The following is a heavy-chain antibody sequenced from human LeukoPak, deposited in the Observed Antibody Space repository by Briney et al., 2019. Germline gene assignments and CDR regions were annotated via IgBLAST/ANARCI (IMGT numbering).Heavy chain of an antibody. CDR1: GFTFDDYG. CDR2: ITSSGGST. D-gene: IGHD6-19*01. Sequence: GGSLRLSCAASGFTFDDYGMSWVRQAPGKGLEWVSGITSSGGSTSYADSVKGRFTISRDNSKNTLYLQMNSLRAEDTALYYCAKDLHEQWLVSADAFDIWGLGTMVTVSS. CDR3: AKDLHEQWLVSADAFDI. J-gene: IGHJ3*02. V-gene: IGHV3-23*01.